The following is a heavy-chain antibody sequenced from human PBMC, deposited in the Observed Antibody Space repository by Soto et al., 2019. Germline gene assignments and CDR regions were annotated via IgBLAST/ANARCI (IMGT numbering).Heavy chain of an antibody. V-gene: IGHV3-23*01. J-gene: IGHJ4*02. CDR3: AKVTWYYYDSSGYFDY. Sequence: PGGSLRLSCAASGFTFSSYAMSWVRQAPGKGLEWVSAISGSGGSTYYADSVKGRFTISRDNSKNTLYLQMNSLRAEDTAVYYCAKVTWYYYDSSGYFDYWGQGTMVTVS. D-gene: IGHD3-22*01. CDR2: ISGSGGST. CDR1: GFTFSSYA.